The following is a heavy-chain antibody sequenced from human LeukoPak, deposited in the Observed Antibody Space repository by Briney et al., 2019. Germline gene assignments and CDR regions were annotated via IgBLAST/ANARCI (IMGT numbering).Heavy chain of an antibody. V-gene: IGHV1-69*13. CDR1: GGTFSSYA. CDR3: ARGGYCTNGVCYLTFDC. CDR2: IIPIFGTA. J-gene: IGHJ4*02. D-gene: IGHD2-8*01. Sequence: ASVKVSCKASGGTFSSYAISWVRQAPGQGLEWMGGIIPIFGTANYAQKFQGRVTITADESTSTAYMELSSLRSEDTAVYYCARGGYCTNGVCYLTFDCWGQGTLATVSS.